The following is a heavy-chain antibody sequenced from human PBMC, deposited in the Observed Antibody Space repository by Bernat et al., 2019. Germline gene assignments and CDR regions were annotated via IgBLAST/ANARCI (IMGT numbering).Heavy chain of an antibody. CDR2: ISGSGGST. D-gene: IGHD3-3*01. V-gene: IGHV3-23*01. CDR1: GFTFSSYA. CDR3: ARTTVYDFWSGGPDY. Sequence: EVQLLESGGGLVQPGGSLRLSCAASGFTFSSYAMSWVRQAPGKGLEWVSAISGSGGSTYYADSVKGRFTISRDNSKNTLYLQMNSLRAEDTAVYYCARTTVYDFWSGGPDYWGQGTLVTVFS. J-gene: IGHJ4*02.